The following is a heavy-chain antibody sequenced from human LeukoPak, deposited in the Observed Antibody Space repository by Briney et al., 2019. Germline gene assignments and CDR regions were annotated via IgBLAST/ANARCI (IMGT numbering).Heavy chain of an antibody. V-gene: IGHV6-1*01. CDR1: GDSVSSNSAA. J-gene: IGHJ4*02. CDR3: ARASWLALQNWYYFDY. Sequence: SQTLSLTCAISGDSVSSNSAAWNWIRQSPSRGLEWLGRTYYRSKWYNDYAVSVKSRITINPDTSKNQFSLQLNSVTPEDTAVYYCARASWLALQNWYYFDYWGQGTLVTVSS. D-gene: IGHD6-19*01. CDR2: TYYRSKWYN.